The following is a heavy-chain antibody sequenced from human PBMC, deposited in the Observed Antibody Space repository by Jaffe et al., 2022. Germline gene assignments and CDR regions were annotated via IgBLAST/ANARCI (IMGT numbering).Heavy chain of an antibody. J-gene: IGHJ3*02. Sequence: QVQLQESGPGLVKPSGTLSLTCAVSGGSISSTNWWSWVRQPPGKGLEWIGEIYHTESTNYNPSLKSRVTISVDRSKNQFSLKLSSVTAADTAMYYCARVMGTFCSGATCPLGAFDIWGQGTMVTVSS. CDR3: ARVMGTFCSGATCPLGAFDI. CDR2: IYHTEST. D-gene: IGHD2-15*01. CDR1: GGSISSTNW. V-gene: IGHV4-4*02.